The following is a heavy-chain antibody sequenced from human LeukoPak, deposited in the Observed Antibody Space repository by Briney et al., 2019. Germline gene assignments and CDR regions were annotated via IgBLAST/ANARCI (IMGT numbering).Heavy chain of an antibody. Sequence: SETLSLTCTVSGGSISTYYWSWIRQPPGKGLEWIGYIYSSGSTNYNPSLKSRVTISVDTSKNQFSLKLSSVTAADTAVYYCARTSGSYLVEYYFDYWGQGTLVTVSS. V-gene: IGHV4-4*08. CDR2: IYSSGST. D-gene: IGHD1-26*01. J-gene: IGHJ4*02. CDR3: ARTSGSYLVEYYFDY. CDR1: GGSISTYY.